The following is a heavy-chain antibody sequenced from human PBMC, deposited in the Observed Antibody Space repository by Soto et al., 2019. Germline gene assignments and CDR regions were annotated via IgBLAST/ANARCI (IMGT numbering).Heavy chain of an antibody. CDR3: ARAPVVRDYGDSLFDY. CDR2: IWYDGSNK. CDR1: GFTFRSYG. Sequence: GGSLRLSCAASGFTFRSYGIPWVRQAPGKGLEWVAVIWYDGSNKYYADSVKGRFTISRDNSKNTLYLQMNSLRAEDTAVYYCARAPVVRDYGDSLFDYWGQGTLVTVSS. J-gene: IGHJ4*02. V-gene: IGHV3-33*01. D-gene: IGHD4-17*01.